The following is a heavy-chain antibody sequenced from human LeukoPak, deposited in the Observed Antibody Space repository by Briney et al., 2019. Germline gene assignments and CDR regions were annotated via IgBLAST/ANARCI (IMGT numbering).Heavy chain of an antibody. Sequence: SETLSLTCAVYGESFSGYYWTWIRQSPGKGLEWIGEINHSGSTNYNLSLKSRVTISVDTSKNQFSLKLRSVTAADTAVYYCARPLSVVVIAIAYWGQGTLVTVSS. CDR1: GESFSGYY. CDR3: ARPLSVVVIAIAY. V-gene: IGHV4-34*01. D-gene: IGHD2-21*01. CDR2: INHSGST. J-gene: IGHJ4*02.